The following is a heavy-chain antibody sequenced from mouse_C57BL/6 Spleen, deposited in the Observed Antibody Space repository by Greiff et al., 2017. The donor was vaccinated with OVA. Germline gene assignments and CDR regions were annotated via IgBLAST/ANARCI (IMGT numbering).Heavy chain of an antibody. CDR3: AREGYGSSYKYFDY. J-gene: IGHJ2*01. CDR2: ISSGSSTI. CDR1: GFTFSDYG. D-gene: IGHD1-1*01. Sequence: DVKLVESGGGLVKPGGSLKLSCAASGFTFSDYGMHWVRQAPEKGLEWVAYISSGSSTIYYADTVKGRFTISRDNAKNTLFLQMTSLRSEDTAMYYCAREGYGSSYKYFDYWGQGTTLTVSS. V-gene: IGHV5-17*01.